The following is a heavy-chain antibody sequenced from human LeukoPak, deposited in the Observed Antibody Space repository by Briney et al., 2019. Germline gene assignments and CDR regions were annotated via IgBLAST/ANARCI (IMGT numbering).Heavy chain of an antibody. Sequence: GASVKVSCKASGYTFTSYGISWVRQAPGQGLEWMGWISAYNGNTNYAQKLQGRVTMTTDTSTSTAYMELRSRRSDDTAVYYCARDRAYGSGSYYNSGYYFDYWGQGTLVTVSS. J-gene: IGHJ4*02. CDR3: ARDRAYGSGSYYNSGYYFDY. V-gene: IGHV1-18*01. D-gene: IGHD3-10*01. CDR2: ISAYNGNT. CDR1: GYTFTSYG.